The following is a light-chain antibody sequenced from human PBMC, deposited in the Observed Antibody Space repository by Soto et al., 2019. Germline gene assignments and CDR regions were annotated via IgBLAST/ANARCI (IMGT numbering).Light chain of an antibody. CDR3: QSYDSSLSGAV. V-gene: IGLV1-40*01. CDR2: GNS. CDR1: SSNIGAGYD. Sequence: QSVLTQPPSASGAPGQRVTISCTGSSSNIGAGYDVHWYQQLPGTAPKLLIYGNSNRASGVPDRFSGSKSGTSASLAITGLQAEDESDYYCQSYDSSLSGAVFGGGTPLTVL. J-gene: IGLJ7*01.